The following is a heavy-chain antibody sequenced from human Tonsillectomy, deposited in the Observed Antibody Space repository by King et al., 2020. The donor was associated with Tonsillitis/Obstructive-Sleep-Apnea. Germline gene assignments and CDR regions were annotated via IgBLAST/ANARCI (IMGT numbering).Heavy chain of an antibody. J-gene: IGHJ3*02. D-gene: IGHD2-21*02. CDR2: ISSSGGCT. Sequence: VQLVESGGGLVQPGGSLRLSCSASGFTFSSYAMHWVRQAPGKGLEYVSAISSSGGCTYYADSVKGRFTISRDNSKNTLYLQMSSLRAEDTAVYYCVKDPLTATGAFDIWGQGTMVTVSS. V-gene: IGHV3-64D*06. CDR3: VKDPLTATGAFDI. CDR1: GFTFSSYA.